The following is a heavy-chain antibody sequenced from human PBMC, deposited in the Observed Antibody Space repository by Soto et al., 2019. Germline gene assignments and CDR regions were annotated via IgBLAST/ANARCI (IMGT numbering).Heavy chain of an antibody. D-gene: IGHD3-3*01. J-gene: IGHJ6*02. CDR2: ISYDGSNK. CDR3: ANGAAITIFGVVRSGGMDV. V-gene: IGHV3-30*18. CDR1: GFTFSSYG. Sequence: GGSLRLSCAASGFTFSSYGMHWVRQAPGKGLEWVAVISYDGSNKYYADSVKGRFTISRDNSKNTLYLQMNSLRAEDTAVYYCANGAAITIFGVVRSGGMDVWGQGTTVTVSS.